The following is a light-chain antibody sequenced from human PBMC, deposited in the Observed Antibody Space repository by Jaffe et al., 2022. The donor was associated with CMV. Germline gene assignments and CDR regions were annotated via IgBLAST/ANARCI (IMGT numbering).Light chain of an antibody. J-gene: IGKJ2*01. CDR2: WAS. CDR1: QSLLYTSNFKNY. CDR3: QQYYDTPFT. V-gene: IGKV4-1*01. Sequence: DIVMTQSPDSLAVSLGERATINCKSSQSLLYTSNFKNYLAWYQQKPGQPPKLLIYWASTRESGVPDRFSGSESGTDFTLTISDLQAEDVAIYYCQQYYDTPFTFGQGTRLEIK.